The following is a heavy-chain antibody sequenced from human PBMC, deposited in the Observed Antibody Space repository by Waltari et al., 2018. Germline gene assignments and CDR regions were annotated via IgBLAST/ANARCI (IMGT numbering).Heavy chain of an antibody. D-gene: IGHD1-26*01. CDR3: ARDGSYGAFDI. CDR1: GFTFSSYS. Sequence: EVQLVESGGGLVKPGGSLRLSCAASGFTFSSYSMNWVRQAPGKGLEWVSAISSSRSYIYYADSVKGRFTISRDNAKNSLYLQMNSLRAEDTAVYYCARDGSYGAFDIWGQGTMVTVSS. CDR2: ISSSRSYI. J-gene: IGHJ3*02. V-gene: IGHV3-21*01.